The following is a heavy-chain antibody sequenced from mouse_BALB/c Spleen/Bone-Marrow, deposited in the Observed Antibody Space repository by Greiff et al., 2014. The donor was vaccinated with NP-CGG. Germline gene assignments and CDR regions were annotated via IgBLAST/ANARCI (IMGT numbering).Heavy chain of an antibody. J-gene: IGHJ3*01. CDR2: INPSTGYT. D-gene: IGHD2-14*01. CDR1: GYTFTSYW. CDR3: ARAEDYRSPFAY. Sequence: VQLVESGAELAKPGASVKMSCKASGYTFTSYWMHWVKQRPGQGLEWIGYINPSTGYTEYNQKFKDKATLTADKSSSTAYMQLSSLTSEDSAVYYCARAEDYRSPFAYWGQGTLVTVSA. V-gene: IGHV1-7*01.